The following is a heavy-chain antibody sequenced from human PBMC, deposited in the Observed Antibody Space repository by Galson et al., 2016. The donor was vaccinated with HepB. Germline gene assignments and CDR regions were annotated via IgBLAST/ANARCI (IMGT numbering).Heavy chain of an antibody. V-gene: IGHV3-23*01. CDR3: VISIRGISVGPFDY. CDR1: GFTFSSNW. Sequence: SLRLSCAGSGFTFSSNWWMSWVRQAPGKGLEWVSVISAMDDQIYYADSVRGRFTISRDNSRRSLFLEMNSLRAEDTAVYYCVISIRGISVGPFDYWGQGTPVVVAS. D-gene: IGHD3-10*01. CDR2: ISAMDDQI. J-gene: IGHJ4*02.